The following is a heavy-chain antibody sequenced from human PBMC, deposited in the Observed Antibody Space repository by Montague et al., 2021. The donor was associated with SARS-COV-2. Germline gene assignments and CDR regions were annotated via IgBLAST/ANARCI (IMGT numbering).Heavy chain of an antibody. CDR3: ARHYSATLPAVY. Sequence: SETLSLTCTVSGGSISSFYWSWFRQSPGKGPEWIGYISDSGSTNYNPSLTSRVTMSVDTSKNQFSLKVNSVTAADTAVYFCARHYSATLPAVYWGQGTLVTVSS. V-gene: IGHV4-59*08. D-gene: IGHD2-15*01. CDR2: ISDSGST. J-gene: IGHJ4*02. CDR1: GGSISSFY.